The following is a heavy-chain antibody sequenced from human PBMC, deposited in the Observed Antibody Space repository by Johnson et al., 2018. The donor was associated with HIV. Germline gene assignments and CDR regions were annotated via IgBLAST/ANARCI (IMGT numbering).Heavy chain of an antibody. CDR1: GFTFSTFD. D-gene: IGHD6-13*01. CDR3: ARQAAAGAFDI. J-gene: IGHJ3*02. CDR2: IGTLSDT. V-gene: IGHV3-13*01. Sequence: VQLVESGGGLVQPGGSLRLSCAAYGFTFSTFDMHWVRQTTGRGLEWVSSIGTLSDTFYPDSVKGRFTISRDNAKNSLYLQMNSLRAEDTAVYYCARQAAAGAFDIWGQGTMVTVSS.